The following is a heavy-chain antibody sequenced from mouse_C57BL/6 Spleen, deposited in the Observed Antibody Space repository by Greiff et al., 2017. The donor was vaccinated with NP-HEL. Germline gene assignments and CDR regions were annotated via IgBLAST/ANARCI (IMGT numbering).Heavy chain of an antibody. D-gene: IGHD3-2*02. Sequence: QVQLQQSGAELVKPGASVKLSCKASGYTFTEYTIHWVKQRSGQGLEWIGWFYPGSGSIKYNEKFKDKATLTADKSSSTVYMELSRLTSEDSAVYFCARHEDRAQAWRGYAMDYWGQGTSVTVSS. J-gene: IGHJ4*01. V-gene: IGHV1-62-2*01. CDR3: ARHEDRAQAWRGYAMDY. CDR2: FYPGSGSI. CDR1: GYTFTEYT.